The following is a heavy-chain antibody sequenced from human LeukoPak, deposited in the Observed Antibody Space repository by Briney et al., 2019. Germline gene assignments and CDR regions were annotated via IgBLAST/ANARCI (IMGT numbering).Heavy chain of an antibody. Sequence: GGSLRLTCTTSGFAFRNYGMTWVRQAPGKGLEWVSYISSSSSTIFYADSVEGRFTISRDDAKNSLDLQMNSLRDEDTAMYYCTKLGNNWADGDYWADGSWGQGTLVTVSS. V-gene: IGHV3-48*02. CDR1: GFAFRNYG. CDR2: ISSSSSTI. CDR3: TKLGNNWADGDYWADGS. D-gene: IGHD1-1*01. J-gene: IGHJ5*02.